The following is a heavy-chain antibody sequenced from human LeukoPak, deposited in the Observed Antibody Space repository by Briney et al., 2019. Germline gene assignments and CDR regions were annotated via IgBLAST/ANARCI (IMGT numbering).Heavy chain of an antibody. CDR2: IYYSGST. Sequence: PSEALSLTRTVSGGSISSSSYYWGWIRQPPGKGLEWIGSIYYSGSTYYNPSLKSRVTISVDTSKNQFSLDLRFVTAADTAVYYCARLVPPYGSGSPHLHHFDSWGQGTLVIVSS. D-gene: IGHD3-10*01. J-gene: IGHJ4*02. CDR1: GGSISSSSYY. V-gene: IGHV4-39*01. CDR3: ARLVPPYGSGSPHLHHFDS.